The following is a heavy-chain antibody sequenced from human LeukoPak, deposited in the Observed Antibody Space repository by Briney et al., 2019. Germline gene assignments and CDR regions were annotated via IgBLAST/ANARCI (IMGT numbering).Heavy chain of an antibody. D-gene: IGHD2-2*01. CDR1: GFTFDDYG. CDR3: ARGQDIAVVPAAFDF. CDR2: INWNGGNT. Sequence: GSLRLSCAASGFTFDDYGTTWVRQAPGKGLEWVSGINWNGGNTGYADSVKGRFTISRDNAKNSLYLQMNSLRAEDTALYYCARGQDIAVVPAAFDFWGQGTLVTVSS. J-gene: IGHJ4*02. V-gene: IGHV3-20*04.